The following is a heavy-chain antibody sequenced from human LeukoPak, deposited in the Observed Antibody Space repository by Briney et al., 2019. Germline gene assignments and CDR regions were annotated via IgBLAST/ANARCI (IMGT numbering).Heavy chain of an antibody. CDR3: ASKDYGGNRCFDY. D-gene: IGHD4-23*01. CDR2: IYYNRSI. CDR1: GDSITTYY. Sequence: PSETLSLTCTVSGDSITTYYWSWIRQPPGKGLEWIGYIYYNRSINYNLSLKSRVTISVDTSENQLSLKLSSVTAADTAVYYCASKDYGGNRCFDYWGQGTLVTVSP. J-gene: IGHJ4*02. V-gene: IGHV4-59*08.